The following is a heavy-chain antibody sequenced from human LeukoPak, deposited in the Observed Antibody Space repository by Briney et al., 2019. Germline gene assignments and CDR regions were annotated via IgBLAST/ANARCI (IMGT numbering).Heavy chain of an antibody. Sequence: GGSLRLSCAASGFTFSIYGMSWVRQAPGKGLEWVSAISDSGGSTYYADSVKGRFTISRDNSKNTLYLQMNSLSAEDTAVYYCARDRRITFGGVIAYYFDYWGQGTLVTVSS. V-gene: IGHV3-23*01. J-gene: IGHJ4*02. D-gene: IGHD3-16*02. CDR2: ISDSGGST. CDR3: ARDRRITFGGVIAYYFDY. CDR1: GFTFSIYG.